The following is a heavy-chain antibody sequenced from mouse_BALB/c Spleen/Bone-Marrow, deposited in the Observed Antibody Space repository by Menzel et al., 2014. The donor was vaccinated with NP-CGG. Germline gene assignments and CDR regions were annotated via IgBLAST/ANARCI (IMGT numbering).Heavy chain of an antibody. CDR2: ILPGSGST. D-gene: IGHD1-1*01. J-gene: IGHJ2*01. CDR3: ARFVYYRDYFDY. V-gene: IGHV1-9*01. Sequence: VQLQQSGAELMKPGASVKISCKATGYTFSSYWIEWVKQRPGHGLEWIGEILPGSGSTNYNEKFKGKATFTADTSSNTAYMQLSSVTSEDSADYYCARFVYYRDYFDYEGQGTTLTVSS. CDR1: GYTFSSYW.